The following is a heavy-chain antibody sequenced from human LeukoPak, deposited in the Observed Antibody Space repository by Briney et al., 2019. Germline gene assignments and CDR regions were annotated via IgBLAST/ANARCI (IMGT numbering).Heavy chain of an antibody. D-gene: IGHD6-6*01. V-gene: IGHV5-10-1*01. Sequence: GESLKISCKGSGYSFTSYWISWVRQMPGKGLEWMGRIDPSGSYTNYSPSFQGHVTISADKSISTAYLQWSSLKASDTAMYYCARRVSSSGWFDPWGQGTLVTVSS. J-gene: IGHJ5*02. CDR2: IDPSGSYT. CDR1: GYSFTSYW. CDR3: ARRVSSSGWFDP.